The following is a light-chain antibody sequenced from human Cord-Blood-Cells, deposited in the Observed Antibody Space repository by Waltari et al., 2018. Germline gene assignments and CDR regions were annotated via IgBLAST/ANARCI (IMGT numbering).Light chain of an antibody. CDR1: PSISSW. V-gene: IGKV1-5*01. CDR3: QQYNSYSWT. CDR2: DAS. J-gene: IGKJ1*01. Sequence: GDRVTITCRASPSISSWLAWYQQKPGKAPKLLIDDASSVARGIPSRFSGRGSGTEFTLTSSSLQPDDFATYYCQQYNSYSWTFGQGTKVEIK.